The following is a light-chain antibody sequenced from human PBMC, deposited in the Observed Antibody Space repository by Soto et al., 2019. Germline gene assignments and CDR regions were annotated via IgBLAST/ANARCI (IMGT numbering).Light chain of an antibody. CDR2: EVS. CDR1: SSDVGGYNY. Sequence: QSALTQPASVSGSPGQSITISCTGTSSDVGGYNYVSWFQQHPGKAPKLMIYEVSNRPSGVSNRFSGSKSGNTASLTISGLQAEDEADYYCSSYTGGGYVFGTGTKLTVL. V-gene: IGLV2-14*01. CDR3: SSYTGGGYV. J-gene: IGLJ1*01.